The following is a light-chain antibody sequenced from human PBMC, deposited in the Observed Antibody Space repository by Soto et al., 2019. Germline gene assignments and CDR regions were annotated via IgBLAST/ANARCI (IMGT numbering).Light chain of an antibody. CDR3: QYYDSSLSGSV. CDR2: GNS. Sequence: QSVLTQPPSVSGAPGQRVTISCTGSSSNIGAGYDVHWYQQLPGTAPKLLIYGNSNRPSGVPDRFSGSKSGTSASLAITGLQAEDEADYYCQYYDSSLSGSVFGNGNKVT. V-gene: IGLV1-40*01. J-gene: IGLJ1*01. CDR1: SSNIGAGYD.